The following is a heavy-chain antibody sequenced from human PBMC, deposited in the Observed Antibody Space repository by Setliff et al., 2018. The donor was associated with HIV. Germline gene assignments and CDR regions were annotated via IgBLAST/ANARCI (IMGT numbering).Heavy chain of an antibody. V-gene: IGHV1-18*01. CDR1: GYTFTNYG. Sequence: ASVKVSCKASGYTFTNYGISWVRQAPGQGLEWMGWISAYNGNTNYAQKLQGRVTMTTDTSTSTAYMELRSLRSDDTSVYYCARDWLPRVLRYWGQGTLVTVSS. D-gene: IGHD5-12*01. CDR3: ARDWLPRVLRY. J-gene: IGHJ4*02. CDR2: ISAYNGNT.